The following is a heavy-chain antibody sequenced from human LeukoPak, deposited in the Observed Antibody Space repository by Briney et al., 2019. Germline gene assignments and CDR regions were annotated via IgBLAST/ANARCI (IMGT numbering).Heavy chain of an antibody. CDR2: ISASGTIT. CDR1: GFTFSSYE. D-gene: IGHD5-18*01. CDR3: TTEGAMDPYFDY. V-gene: IGHV3-48*03. J-gene: IGHJ4*02. Sequence: GGSLRLSCAASGFTFSSYEMNWVRQAPGKGLEWISYISASGTITHYADSVKGRFTISRDNAKNLLYLQMNRLRAEDTAVYYCTTEGAMDPYFDYWGQGTLVTVSS.